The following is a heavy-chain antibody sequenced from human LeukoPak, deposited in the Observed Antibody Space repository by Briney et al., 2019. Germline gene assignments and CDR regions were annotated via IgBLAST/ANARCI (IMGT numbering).Heavy chain of an antibody. V-gene: IGHV4-31*03. CDR2: IYYSGST. CDR3: ARGVAGYYDSSGYYGY. CDR1: GGSISSGGYY. Sequence: SQTLSLTCTVSGGSISSGGYYWSWIRQHPGKGLEWIGYIYYSGSTYYNPSLKSRVTISVDRSKNQFSLKLSSVTAADTAVYYCARGVAGYYDSSGYYGYWGQGTLVTVSS. D-gene: IGHD3-22*01. J-gene: IGHJ4*02.